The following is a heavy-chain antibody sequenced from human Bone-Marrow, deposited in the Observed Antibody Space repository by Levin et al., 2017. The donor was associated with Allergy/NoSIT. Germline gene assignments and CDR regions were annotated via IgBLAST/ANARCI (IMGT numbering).Heavy chain of an antibody. CDR3: AKVDSSSWNPPEYYFDC. Sequence: PSETLSLTCTVSGDSLTSHYWSWIRQSPGKGLEWIGFIYYGGRTNYNPSLKSRVRISVDTSKNQFSLRLATVTAADTAVYYCAKVDSSSWNPPEYYFDCWGQGALVAGSS. CDR2: IYYGGRT. CDR1: GDSLTSHY. D-gene: IGHD6-13*01. V-gene: IGHV4-59*11. J-gene: IGHJ4*02.